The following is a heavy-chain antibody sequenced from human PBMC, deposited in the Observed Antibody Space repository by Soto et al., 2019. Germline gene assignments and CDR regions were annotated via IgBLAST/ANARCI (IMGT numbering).Heavy chain of an antibody. J-gene: IGHJ6*02. CDR3: AAELGFGKLSVV. CDR1: GDTFKNCV. CDR2: IIPLFGTT. D-gene: IGHD3-10*01. V-gene: IGHV1-69*01. Sequence: QVQVVQSGVEVRRPGSSAKVSCKASGDTFKNCVISWVRQAPGQGLEWMGGIIPLFGTTDFAQRFQGRLTITTDESTTTAYMELSRLRSEDTATHYCAAELGFGKLSVVWGQGTTVIVSS.